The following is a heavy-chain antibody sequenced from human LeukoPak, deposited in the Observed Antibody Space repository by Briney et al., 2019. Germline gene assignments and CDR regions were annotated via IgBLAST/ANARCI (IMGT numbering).Heavy chain of an antibody. CDR1: GGSISSYY. V-gene: IGHV4-59*08. CDR3: ARLLAGTTRWVDAFDI. D-gene: IGHD1-1*01. J-gene: IGHJ3*02. Sequence: SETLSLTCTVSGGSISSYYWSWIRQPPGKGLEWIGYIYYSGSTNYNPSLKSRVTISVDTSKNQFSLELSSVTAADTAVYYCARLLAGTTRWVDAFDIWGQGTMVTVSS. CDR2: IYYSGST.